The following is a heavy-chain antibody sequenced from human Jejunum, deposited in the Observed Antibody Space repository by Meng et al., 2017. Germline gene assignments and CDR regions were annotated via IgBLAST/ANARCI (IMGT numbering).Heavy chain of an antibody. D-gene: IGHD3-16*01. J-gene: IGHJ4*02. CDR2: IYYTGST. CDR3: ARVRPGRLLFDY. V-gene: IGHV4-59*01. CDR1: GGSISDYY. Sequence: SETLSLTCTVSGGSISDYYWSWIRQPPGKGLEWIGYIYYTGSTNYNASLKSRLTISVDTTNNQFSLKPSSVTAADTAVYCCARVRPGRLLFDYWGQGTLVTVSS.